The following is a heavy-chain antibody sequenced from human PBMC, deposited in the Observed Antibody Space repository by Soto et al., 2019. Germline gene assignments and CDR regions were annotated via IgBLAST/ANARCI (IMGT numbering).Heavy chain of an antibody. J-gene: IGHJ4*02. CDR2: ISGSGGST. V-gene: IGHV3-23*01. CDR3: ASQGYSYGTGFDY. D-gene: IGHD5-18*01. Sequence: GGSLRLSCAASGFTFCSYAMSWVPQVPGKGLEWVSAISGSGGSTYYADSVKGRFTISRDNSKNTLYLQMNSLRAEDTAVYYCASQGYSYGTGFDYWGQGTLVTVS. CDR1: GFTFCSYA.